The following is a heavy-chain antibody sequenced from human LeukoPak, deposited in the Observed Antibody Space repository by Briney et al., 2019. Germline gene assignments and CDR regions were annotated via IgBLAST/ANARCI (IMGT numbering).Heavy chain of an antibody. CDR2: IFYSGNM. CDR1: GASTSSGSYY. Sequence: SETLSLTCTVSGASTSSGSYYWGWIRQPPGKGLEWIGSIFYSGNMYYNPSLTSRVTISMDTSQNHFSLRLSSVTAADTAVYYCARRATPAGSATFDYWGQGILVTVSS. V-gene: IGHV4-39*01. D-gene: IGHD6-13*01. J-gene: IGHJ4*02. CDR3: ARRATPAGSATFDY.